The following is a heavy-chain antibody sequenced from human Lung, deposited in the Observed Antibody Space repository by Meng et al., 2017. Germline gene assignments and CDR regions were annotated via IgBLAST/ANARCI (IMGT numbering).Heavy chain of an antibody. Sequence: GESLKISCVASGLTLSPYGIHWVRQAPGKGLEWVSIIQPGGTTIYYADSVKGRFTISRDDSKKTVYLEMNSLRAEDTAVYYCRRGGFGSHHAFDFWGQGTLVTVSS. D-gene: IGHD3-16*01. CDR1: GLTLSPYG. CDR2: IQPGGTTI. J-gene: IGHJ3*01. V-gene: IGHV3-30*02. CDR3: RRGGFGSHHAFDF.